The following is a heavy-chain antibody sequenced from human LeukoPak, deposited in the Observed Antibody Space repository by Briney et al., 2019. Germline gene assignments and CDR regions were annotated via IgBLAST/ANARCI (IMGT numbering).Heavy chain of an antibody. Sequence: GGSLRLSCAASGFTFSSYAMSWVRQAPGKGLEWVSAISGSGGSTYYADSVKGRSTISRDNSKNTLYLQMNSLRAEGTAVYYCARTEHIVAIRGYYFDYWAREPWSPSPQ. V-gene: IGHV3-23*01. J-gene: IGHJ4*02. D-gene: IGHD5-12*01. CDR3: ARTEHIVAIRGYYFDY. CDR1: GFTFSSYA. CDR2: ISGSGGST.